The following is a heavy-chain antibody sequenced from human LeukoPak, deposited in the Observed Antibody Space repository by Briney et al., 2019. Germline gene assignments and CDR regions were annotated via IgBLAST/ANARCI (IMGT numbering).Heavy chain of an antibody. CDR3: AREGQWLVGEYYFDY. D-gene: IGHD6-19*01. CDR1: GFTFSNHG. Sequence: PGGSLRLSCAASGFTFSNHGMHWVRQAPGKGLEWVALIRFDGSHKYYADSVKGRFTISRDNSKSTVYLQMNSLRAEDTAVYYCAREGQWLVGEYYFDYWGQGTLVTVSS. J-gene: IGHJ4*02. V-gene: IGHV3-30*02. CDR2: IRFDGSHK.